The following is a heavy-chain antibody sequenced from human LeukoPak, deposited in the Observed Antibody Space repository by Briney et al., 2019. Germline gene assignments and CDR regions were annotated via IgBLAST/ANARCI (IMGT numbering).Heavy chain of an antibody. CDR2: IYYTGST. J-gene: IGHJ4*02. V-gene: IGHV4-39*01. CDR1: GASISGGTYY. CDR3: ARRGGSGRAFDY. Sequence: PSETLSLTCSVSGASISGGTYYWGWIRQPPGEGLEWIGSIYYTGSTYDNPSLKSRVTISVDTSKNQFSLKLSSVTAADTAVYYCARRGGSGRAFDYWGQGTLVTVSS. D-gene: IGHD1-26*01.